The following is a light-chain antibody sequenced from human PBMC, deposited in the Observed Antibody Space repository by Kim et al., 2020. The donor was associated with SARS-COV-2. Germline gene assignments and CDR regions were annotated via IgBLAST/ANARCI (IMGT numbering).Light chain of an antibody. J-gene: IGLJ2*01. V-gene: IGLV7-46*01. CDR2: DTG. Sequence: PGGTVPFTSASSTGPVTSGHFPYWFQQKPCQAPKTLIYDTGNRHSWTPARFSGSLLGGKAALTLSAAQPEDEADYYCLLSYSDSRVFGGGTKLTVL. CDR3: LLSYSDSRV. CDR1: TGPVTSGHF.